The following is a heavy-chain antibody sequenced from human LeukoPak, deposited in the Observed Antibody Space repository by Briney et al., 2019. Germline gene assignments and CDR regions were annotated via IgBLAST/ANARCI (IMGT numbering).Heavy chain of an antibody. D-gene: IGHD3-9*01. V-gene: IGHV1-2*02. Sequence: ASVKVSCKPSGYTFTGAYMHWVRQAPGQGLEWMGWINPNSGETKFAQKFQGRVTMTRDTSICTVYMGLGGLRSDDTAVYYCARVLFNSGYDYWGQGSLVTVSP. J-gene: IGHJ4*02. CDR3: ARVLFNSGYDY. CDR2: INPNSGET. CDR1: GYTFTGAY.